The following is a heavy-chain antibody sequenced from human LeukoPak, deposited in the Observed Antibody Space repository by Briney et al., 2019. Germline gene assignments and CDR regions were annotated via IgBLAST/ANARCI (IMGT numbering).Heavy chain of an antibody. D-gene: IGHD2-2*01. V-gene: IGHV1-2*02. J-gene: IGHJ3*02. CDR3: ARRLDCIITSCYLAHDAFDI. Sequence: ASVNDSCKASGYTHTGYYMHWVRQPPAQGGEWMGWINPNSGRTNYAESFQGRVTMTRDTCISTAYMELSRLRSDDTAVYYCARRLDCIITSCYLAHDAFDIWGEGTMVTVSS. CDR1: GYTHTGYY. CDR2: INPNSGRT.